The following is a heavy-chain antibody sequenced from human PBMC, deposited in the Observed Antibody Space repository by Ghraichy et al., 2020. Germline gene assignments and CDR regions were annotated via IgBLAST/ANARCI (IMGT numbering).Heavy chain of an antibody. V-gene: IGHV3-30-3*01. CDR3: ARDIKSSSWSYYYYAMDV. CDR2: TSYDGSNK. J-gene: IGHJ6*02. D-gene: IGHD6-6*01. CDR1: GFTFSRYS. Sequence: GSLRLSCAASGFTFSRYSMHWVRQAPGTGLEWVAVTSYDGSNKYYAASVKGRFTISRDNSKNTLYLQMNSLRGEDTALYYCARDIKSSSWSYYYYAMDVWGQGTTVTVSS.